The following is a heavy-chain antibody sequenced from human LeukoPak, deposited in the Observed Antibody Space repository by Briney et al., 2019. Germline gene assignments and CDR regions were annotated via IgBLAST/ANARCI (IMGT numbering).Heavy chain of an antibody. V-gene: IGHV1-46*01. CDR1: GYTFTSYY. Sequence: GASVKVSCKASGYTFTSYYMHWVRQAPGQGLEWMGIINPSGGSTSYAQKFQGRVTMTRDTSTSTVYMELRSLRSDDTAIFYCARDLPDLTYSYDSNGLDYRGQGTLVTVSS. J-gene: IGHJ4*02. CDR2: INPSGGST. D-gene: IGHD3-22*01. CDR3: ARDLPDLTYSYDSNGLDY.